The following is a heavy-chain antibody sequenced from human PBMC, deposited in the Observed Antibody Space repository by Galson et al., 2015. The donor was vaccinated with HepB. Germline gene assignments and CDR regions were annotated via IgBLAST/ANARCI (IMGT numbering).Heavy chain of an antibody. CDR3: AAFPNGGRLEPYFDY. CDR2: IVVGSGNT. Sequence: SVKVSCKASGFTFTSSAMQWVRQARGQRLEWIGWIVVGSGNTNYAQKFQERVTITRDMSTSTAYMELSSLRSEDTAVYYCAAFPNGGRLEPYFDYWGQETLVTVSS. CDR1: GFTFTSSA. V-gene: IGHV1-58*02. J-gene: IGHJ4*02. D-gene: IGHD1-1*01.